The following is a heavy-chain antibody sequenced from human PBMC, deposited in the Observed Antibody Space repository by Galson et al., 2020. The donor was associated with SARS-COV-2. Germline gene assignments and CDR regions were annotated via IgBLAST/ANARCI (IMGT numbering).Heavy chain of an antibody. J-gene: IGHJ6*03. CDR3: AREPVPVYYYYYMDV. CDR2: INWNGGST. Sequence: GESLKISCAASGFTFDDYGMSWVRQAPGKGLEWVSGINWNGGSTGYADSVKGRFTISRDNAKNSLYLQMNSLRAEDTALYHCAREPVPVYYYYYMDVWGKGTTVTVSS. D-gene: IGHD1-1*01. CDR1: GFTFDDYG. V-gene: IGHV3-20*01.